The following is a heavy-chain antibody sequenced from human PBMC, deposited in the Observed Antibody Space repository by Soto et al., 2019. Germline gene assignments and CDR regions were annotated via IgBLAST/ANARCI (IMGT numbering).Heavy chain of an antibody. CDR3: ASKFGELLADAFHI. CDR1: GGSVSSVSYY. CDR2: IYYSESL. D-gene: IGHD3-10*01. V-gene: IGHV4-39*07. Sequence: SETLSLTCSVSGGSVSSVSYYWGWIRQPPGKGLEWIGGIYYSESLNYNPSLKSRVTMSVDTSNNQFSLKMTSVTAADTAVYYCASKFGELLADAFHIWGQGTVVTVSS. J-gene: IGHJ3*02.